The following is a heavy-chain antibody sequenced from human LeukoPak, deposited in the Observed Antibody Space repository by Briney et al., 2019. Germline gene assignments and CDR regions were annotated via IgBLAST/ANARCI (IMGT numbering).Heavy chain of an antibody. Sequence: GASVKVSCKASGYTFTGYYMHWVRQAPGQGLEWMGWINPNSGGTNYAQKFQGRVTMTRDTSISTAYMELSRLRSDDTAVYYCASPFGYDFWSGRFDYWGQGTLVTVSS. J-gene: IGHJ4*02. CDR2: INPNSGGT. CDR3: ASPFGYDFWSGRFDY. CDR1: GYTFTGYY. D-gene: IGHD3-3*01. V-gene: IGHV1-2*02.